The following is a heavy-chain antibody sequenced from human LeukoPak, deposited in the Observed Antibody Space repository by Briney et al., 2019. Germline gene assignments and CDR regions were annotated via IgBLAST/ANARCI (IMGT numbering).Heavy chain of an antibody. J-gene: IGHJ5*02. D-gene: IGHD2-8*01. CDR2: IIPIFGTA. CDR3: AGGKMVYAIVNWFDP. V-gene: IGHV1-69*01. CDR1: GGTFSSYA. Sequence: ASVKVSCKASGGTFSSYAISWVRQAPGQGLEWMGGIIPIFGTANYAQKFQGRVTITADESTSTAYMELSSLRSEDTAVYYCAGGKMVYAIVNWFDPWGQGTLVTVSS.